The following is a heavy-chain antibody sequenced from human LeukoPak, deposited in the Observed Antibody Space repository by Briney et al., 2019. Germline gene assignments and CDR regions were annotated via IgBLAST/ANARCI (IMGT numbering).Heavy chain of an antibody. V-gene: IGHV1-69*13. CDR1: GGTFSSYA. Sequence: EASVKVSCKASGGTFSSYAISWVRQAPGQGLEWMGGIIPIFGTANYAQKFQGRVTITADESTSTAYMELSSLRSEDTAVYYCARGIEHIVVVTAIPPPYYYYGMDVWGQGTTVTVSS. CDR3: ARGIEHIVVVTAIPPPYYYYGMDV. CDR2: IIPIFGTA. J-gene: IGHJ6*02. D-gene: IGHD2-21*02.